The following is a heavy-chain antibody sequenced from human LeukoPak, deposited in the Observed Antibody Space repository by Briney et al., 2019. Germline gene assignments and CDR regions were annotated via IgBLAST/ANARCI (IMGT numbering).Heavy chain of an antibody. CDR2: INAGNGNT. CDR1: GYTFTSYA. D-gene: IGHD6-13*01. V-gene: IGHV1-3*01. J-gene: IGHJ6*02. CDR3: ARAIDSSSWYGGYYYYGMDV. Sequence: ASVKVSCKASGYTFTSYAMHWVRQAPGQRLEWMGWINAGNGNTKYSQKFQGRVTITRDTSASTAYMELSSLRSEDTAVYYCARAIDSSSWYGGYYYYGMDVWGQGTTVTVSS.